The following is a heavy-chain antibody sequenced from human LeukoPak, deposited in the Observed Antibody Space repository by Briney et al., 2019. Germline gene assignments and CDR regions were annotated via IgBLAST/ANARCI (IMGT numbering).Heavy chain of an antibody. CDR1: GYTFTSYY. Sequence: GASVKVSCKASGYTFTSYYMHWVRQAPGQGLEWMGIINPSGGSTSYAQKFQGRVTVTRDTSTSTVYMELSSLRSEDTAVYYCARLEAKVQLNYYYYGMDVWGQGTTVTVSS. D-gene: IGHD2-2*01. J-gene: IGHJ6*02. V-gene: IGHV1-46*01. CDR3: ARLEAKVQLNYYYYGMDV. CDR2: INPSGGST.